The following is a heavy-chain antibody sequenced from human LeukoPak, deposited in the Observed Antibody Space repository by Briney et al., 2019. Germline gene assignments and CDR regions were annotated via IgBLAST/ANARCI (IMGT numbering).Heavy chain of an antibody. D-gene: IGHD1-14*01. CDR1: AFIFSGDD. V-gene: IGHV3-64*02. J-gene: IGHJ3*02. CDR2: IGAAEAHT. CDR3: ARELGGTKTGGFDI. Sequence: GRSLRLSCAASAFIFSGDDRHWVRHAPGLEYVSSIGAAEAHTIYADSIQGRFTSSRDNFQSTMYPQMDGLRPEDSAVYYCARELGGTKTGGFDIWGQGTVVTVSS.